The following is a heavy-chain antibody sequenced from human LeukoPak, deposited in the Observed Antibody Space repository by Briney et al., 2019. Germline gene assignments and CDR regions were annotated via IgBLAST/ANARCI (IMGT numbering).Heavy chain of an antibody. V-gene: IGHV3-48*03. CDR3: ARAPAYYYDSSGYLHRPRAFDI. Sequence: GGSLRLSCAASGFTFSSYEMNWVRQAPGKGLEWVSCISSSGSTIYYADSVKGRFTISRDNAKNSLYLQMNSLRAEDTAVYYCARAPAYYYDSSGYLHRPRAFDIWGQGTMVTVSS. CDR2: ISSSGSTI. D-gene: IGHD3-22*01. CDR1: GFTFSSYE. J-gene: IGHJ3*02.